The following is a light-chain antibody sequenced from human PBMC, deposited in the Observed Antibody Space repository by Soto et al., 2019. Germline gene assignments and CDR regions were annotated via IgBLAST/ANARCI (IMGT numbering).Light chain of an antibody. CDR3: SSYTSSSTVV. V-gene: IGLV2-14*01. CDR2: EVG. Sequence: QSALTQPASVSGSPGQSITISCTGTSSDVGIYKYVSWYQQHPGKAPNLMIYEVGNRPSGVSNRFSGSKSGNTASLTISGLQAEDEADYYCSSYTSSSTVVFGGGTKVTVL. J-gene: IGLJ2*01. CDR1: SSDVGIYKY.